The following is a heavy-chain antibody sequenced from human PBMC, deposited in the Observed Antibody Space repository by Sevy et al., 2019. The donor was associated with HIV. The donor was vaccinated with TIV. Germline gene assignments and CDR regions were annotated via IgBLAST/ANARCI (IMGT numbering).Heavy chain of an antibody. V-gene: IGHV3-23*01. CDR1: GFSFSDYA. D-gene: IGHD4-4*01. Sequence: GGSLRLSCAASGFSFSDYAMSWVCQAPGKGLEWVSSMSGSGGRTYYADSVKGRFTISRDNSKNTLYLQMNSLRAGDTAVYYCAKDEDLEMPTGFDYWGQGTLVTVSS. J-gene: IGHJ4*02. CDR3: AKDEDLEMPTGFDY. CDR2: MSGSGGRT.